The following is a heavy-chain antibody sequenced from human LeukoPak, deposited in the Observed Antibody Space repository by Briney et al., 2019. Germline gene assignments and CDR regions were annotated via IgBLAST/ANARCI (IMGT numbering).Heavy chain of an antibody. V-gene: IGHV4-34*01. J-gene: IGHJ4*02. CDR1: GVSFSGYY. D-gene: IGHD4-17*01. CDR2: INHSRST. Sequence: SETLSLTCAVYGVSFSGYYWSWIRQPPGKGLEWIGEINHSRSTNYNPSLKSRVTISVDTSKNQFSLKLSSVTAADTAVYYCARVRLTTVTDYWGQGTLVTVSS. CDR3: ARVRLTTVTDY.